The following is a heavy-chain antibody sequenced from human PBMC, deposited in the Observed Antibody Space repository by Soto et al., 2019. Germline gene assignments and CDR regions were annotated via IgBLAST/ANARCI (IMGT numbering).Heavy chain of an antibody. CDR3: ARAEWDYGDYPTAYGMDV. D-gene: IGHD4-17*01. CDR2: INAGNGNT. J-gene: IGHJ6*02. V-gene: IGHV1-3*01. Sequence: QRLEWMGWINAGNGNTKYSQKFQGRVTITRDTSASTAYMELSSLRSEDTAVYYCARAEWDYGDYPTAYGMDVWGQGTTVTVSS.